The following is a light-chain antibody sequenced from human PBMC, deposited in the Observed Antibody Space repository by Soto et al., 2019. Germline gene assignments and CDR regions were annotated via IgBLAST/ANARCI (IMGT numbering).Light chain of an antibody. V-gene: IGKV1-39*01. CDR2: AAS. CDR3: QQSYSTRYT. CDR1: QSISTS. Sequence: DIQMTQSPSSLSASVGDRVTITCRASQSISTSLSWYQQKPGKAPKLLIHAASSLQSGVPSRFRGSGSGTDFTLTISSLQPEDFAVYYCQQSYSTRYTFGQGTNLEIK. J-gene: IGKJ2*01.